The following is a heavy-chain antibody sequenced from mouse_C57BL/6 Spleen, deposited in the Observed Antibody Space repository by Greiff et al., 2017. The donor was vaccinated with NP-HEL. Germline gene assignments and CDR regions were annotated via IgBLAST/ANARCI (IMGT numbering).Heavy chain of an antibody. V-gene: IGHV1-82*01. J-gene: IGHJ3*01. CDR2: IYPGDGDT. CDR3: ARKEGGSSPFAY. Sequence: VQLQQSGPELVKPGASVKISCKASGYAFSSSWMNWVKQRPGKGLEWIGRIYPGDGDTNYNGKFKGKATLTADKSSSTAYMQLSSLTSEDSAVYFGARKEGGSSPFAYWGQGTLVTVSA. D-gene: IGHD1-1*01. CDR1: GYAFSSSW.